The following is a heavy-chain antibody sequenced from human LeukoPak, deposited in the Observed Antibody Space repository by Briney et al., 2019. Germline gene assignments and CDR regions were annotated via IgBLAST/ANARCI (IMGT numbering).Heavy chain of an antibody. D-gene: IGHD2-2*01. CDR3: AKGGLNIVVVPAAIFDY. J-gene: IGHJ4*02. Sequence: PGGSLRLSCAASGFTFSSYGMSWVRQAPGKGLEWVSAISGSGGSTYYADSVRGRFTISRDNSKNTLYLQMNSLRAEDTAVYYCAKGGLNIVVVPAAIFDYWGQGTLVTVSS. CDR2: ISGSGGST. V-gene: IGHV3-23*01. CDR1: GFTFSSYG.